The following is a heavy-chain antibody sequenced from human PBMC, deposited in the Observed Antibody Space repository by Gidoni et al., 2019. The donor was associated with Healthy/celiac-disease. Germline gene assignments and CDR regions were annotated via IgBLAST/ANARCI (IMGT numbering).Heavy chain of an antibody. CDR1: GGSISSYY. J-gene: IGHJ4*02. Sequence: QVQLQESGPGLVKPSETLSLTCTVSGGSISSYYWSWIRQPPGKGLEWIGYIYYSGSTNYNPSLKSRVTISVDTSKNQFSLKLSSVTAADTAVYYCARSGIAAAGTFFRGKAFDYWGQGTLVTVSS. CDR3: ARSGIAAAGTFFRGKAFDY. V-gene: IGHV4-59*01. D-gene: IGHD6-13*01. CDR2: IYYSGST.